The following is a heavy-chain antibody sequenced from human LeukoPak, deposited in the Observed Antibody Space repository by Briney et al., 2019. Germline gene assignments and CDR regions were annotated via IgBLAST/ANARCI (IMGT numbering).Heavy chain of an antibody. CDR1: GFTFSSSV. V-gene: IGHV3-23*01. CDR3: AKERLAN. Sequence: GGSLRLSCAASGFTFSSSVMNWVRQAPGKGLEWVASIVGTDNKTYYADSLKGRFTVSRDTSRDTLDLQMNNLRAEDKDIYSCAKERLANWGQGTLVTVSS. CDR2: IVGTDNKT. J-gene: IGHJ4*02.